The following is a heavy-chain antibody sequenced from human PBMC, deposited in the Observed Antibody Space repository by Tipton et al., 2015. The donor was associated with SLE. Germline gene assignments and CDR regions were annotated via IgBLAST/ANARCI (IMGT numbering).Heavy chain of an antibody. Sequence: TLSLTCAVYGGSFSGYYWSWIRQPPGKGLEWIGEINHSGSTNYNPSLKSRVTISVDTSKNQFSLKLSSVTAADTAVYYCAIAPYYFDSSGYYRSHALDIWGQGTMVTVSS. J-gene: IGHJ3*02. D-gene: IGHD3-22*01. CDR3: AIAPYYFDSSGYYRSHALDI. CDR2: INHSGST. V-gene: IGHV4-34*01. CDR1: GGSFSGYY.